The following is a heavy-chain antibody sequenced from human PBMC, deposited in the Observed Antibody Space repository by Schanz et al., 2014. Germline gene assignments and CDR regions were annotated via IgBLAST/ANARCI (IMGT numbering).Heavy chain of an antibody. CDR3: AKDQGSYGSGSYSYFDY. Sequence: EVQLVESGGGLVRPGGSLRLSCTTSGLIFSTYTLNWVRQAPGKGLEWISYISFSGNTIYYADSVKGRFTISRDNAKNSVFLQMNRLRAEDTAVYYCAKDQGSYGSGSYSYFDYWGQGTLATVSS. V-gene: IGHV3-48*01. D-gene: IGHD3-10*01. CDR1: GLIFSTYT. CDR2: ISFSGNTI. J-gene: IGHJ4*02.